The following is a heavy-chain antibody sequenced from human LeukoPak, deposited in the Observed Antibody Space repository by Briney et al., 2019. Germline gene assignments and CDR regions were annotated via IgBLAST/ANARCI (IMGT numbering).Heavy chain of an antibody. D-gene: IGHD5-18*01. J-gene: IGHJ6*02. CDR2: IRYDGSNK. CDR3: ARDTLKDTAMVYRYYGMDV. Sequence: GGSLRLSCAASGFTFSSYGMHWVRQAPGKGLEWVAFIRYDGSNKYYADSVKGRFTISRDNSKNTLYLQMNSLRAEDTAVYYCARDTLKDTAMVYRYYGMDVWGQGTTVTVSS. V-gene: IGHV3-30*02. CDR1: GFTFSSYG.